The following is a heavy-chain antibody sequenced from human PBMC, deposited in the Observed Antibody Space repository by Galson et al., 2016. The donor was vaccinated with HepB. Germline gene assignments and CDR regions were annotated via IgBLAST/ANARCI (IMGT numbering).Heavy chain of an antibody. J-gene: IGHJ2*01. V-gene: IGHV3-30-3*01. CDR1: GFTFSPYA. Sequence: LRLSCAASGFTFSPYAMHWVRQAPGKRLEWVAVISSDGSNKYYADSVRGRFSISRDNSKKTLHLQMNTLRAEDTAVYYCTRGGYDHYWYFDLWGRGALVTVSS. D-gene: IGHD5-12*01. CDR2: ISSDGSNK. CDR3: TRGGYDHYWYFDL.